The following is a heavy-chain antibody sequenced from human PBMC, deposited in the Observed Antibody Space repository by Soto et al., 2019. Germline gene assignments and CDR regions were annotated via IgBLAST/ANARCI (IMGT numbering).Heavy chain of an antibody. J-gene: IGHJ4*02. CDR1: GGTFSSYA. D-gene: IGHD5-12*01. CDR3: ARQPRSYDYHFDY. CDR2: IIPIFGTA. V-gene: IGHV1-69*13. Sequence: SVKVSCKASGGTFSSYAISWVRQAPGQGLEWMGGIIPIFGTANYAQKFQGRVTITADESTSTAYMELSSLRSEDTAVYYCARQPRSYDYHFDYWGQGTLVTVS.